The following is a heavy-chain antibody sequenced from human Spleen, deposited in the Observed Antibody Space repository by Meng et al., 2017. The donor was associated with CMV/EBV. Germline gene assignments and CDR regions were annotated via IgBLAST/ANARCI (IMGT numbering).Heavy chain of an antibody. V-gene: IGHV4-39*07. CDR3: ARGAYDIFYGMDV. Sequence: SGGSTSGSNYYWVWIRQPPGKGLEWIGNIYYSGITYYNPSLKSRITMSVDTSKGQFSLRLSSVTAADTAVYYCARGAYDIFYGMDVWGQGTMVTVSS. CDR2: IYYSGIT. CDR1: GGSTSGSNYY. D-gene: IGHD3-9*01. J-gene: IGHJ6*02.